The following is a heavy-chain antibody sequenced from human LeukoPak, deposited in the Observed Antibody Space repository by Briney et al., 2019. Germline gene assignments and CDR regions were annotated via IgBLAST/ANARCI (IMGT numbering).Heavy chain of an antibody. D-gene: IGHD3-10*01. CDR2: IKQDGSEK. Sequence: GGPLRLSCAASGFIFSNYWMSWVRQAPGKGLEWVANIKQDGSEKYYVDSVKGRFTISRDNAKNSLYLQMNSLRAEDTAVYYCAKDSRTYFYGSGSFSLPKRPLGYFDHWGQGTLVTVSA. V-gene: IGHV3-7*01. CDR3: AKDSRTYFYGSGSFSLPKRPLGYFDH. CDR1: GFIFSNYW. J-gene: IGHJ4*02.